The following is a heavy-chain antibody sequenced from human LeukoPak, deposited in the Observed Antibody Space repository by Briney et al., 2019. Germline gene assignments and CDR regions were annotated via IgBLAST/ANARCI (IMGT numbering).Heavy chain of an antibody. CDR3: ARVAGSGWLPNFYY. CDR2: INWNGGST. CDR1: GFTFDDYG. V-gene: IGHV3-20*04. D-gene: IGHD6-19*01. Sequence: RPGGSLRLSCAASGFTFDDYGMSWVRQAPGKGLEWVSGINWNGGSTGYADSVKGRFTISRDNGKNSLYLQMNSLRAEDTALYYCARVAGSGWLPNFYYWGQGTLVTVSS. J-gene: IGHJ4*02.